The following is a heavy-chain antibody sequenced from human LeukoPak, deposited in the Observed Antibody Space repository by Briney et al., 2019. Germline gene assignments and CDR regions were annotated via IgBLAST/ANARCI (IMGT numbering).Heavy chain of an antibody. CDR2: IKEDGSEK. Sequence: GGSLRLSCAASGFRFSDYWMSWVRQAPGKGLEWVANIKEDGSEKNYVDSVKGRFTISRDNSENTLYLQMSGLRAEDTAIYYCAKGTGDTAYYFDFWGQGVLVTVSS. CDR3: AKGTGDTAYYFDF. D-gene: IGHD7-27*01. V-gene: IGHV3-7*03. CDR1: GFRFSDYW. J-gene: IGHJ4*02.